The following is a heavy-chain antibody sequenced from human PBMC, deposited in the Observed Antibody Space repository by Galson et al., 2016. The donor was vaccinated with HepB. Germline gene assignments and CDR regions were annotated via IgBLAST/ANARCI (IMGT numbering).Heavy chain of an antibody. CDR3: AQSTLKSPYTSSWYYFHY. Sequence: SLRLSCAASGFTFSIYSMNWVRQAPGKGLEWVSAISGRGGSTYYADSVKGRFTISRDNSEDTLYLQMSSLRAEDAAVYYCAQSTLKSPYTSSWYYFHYWGQGTLVTVSS. CDR1: GFTFSIYS. CDR2: ISGRGGST. J-gene: IGHJ4*02. D-gene: IGHD2-2*02. V-gene: IGHV3-23*01.